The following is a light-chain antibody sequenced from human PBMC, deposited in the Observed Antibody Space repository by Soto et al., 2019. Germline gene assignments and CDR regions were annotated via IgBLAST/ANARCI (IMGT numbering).Light chain of an antibody. Sequence: QSVLTQPAFVSGSPGQSITISCTGTSXDVGGYNYVSWYQHPPGKAPKLMISEVSNRPSGVSNRFSGSKSCNTASLTISGLQAEDEADYYCSSYTSTSTRVFGTGTKVTV. CDR2: EVS. CDR3: SSYTSTSTRV. V-gene: IGLV2-14*01. J-gene: IGLJ1*01. CDR1: SXDVGGYNY.